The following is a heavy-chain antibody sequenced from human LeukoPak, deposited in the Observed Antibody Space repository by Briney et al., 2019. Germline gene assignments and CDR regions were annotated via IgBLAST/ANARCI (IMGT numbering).Heavy chain of an antibody. CDR2: ISSSSSYI. Sequence: GGSLRLSCAASGFTFSSYSMNWVRQAPGKGLEWVSSISSSSSYIYYADSVKGRFTISRDNAKNSLYLQMNSLRAEDTAVYYCARELALSRPTGYYYYYYMDVWGKGTTVTISS. V-gene: IGHV3-21*04. CDR3: ARELALSRPTGYYYYYYMDV. D-gene: IGHD6-13*01. J-gene: IGHJ6*03. CDR1: GFTFSSYS.